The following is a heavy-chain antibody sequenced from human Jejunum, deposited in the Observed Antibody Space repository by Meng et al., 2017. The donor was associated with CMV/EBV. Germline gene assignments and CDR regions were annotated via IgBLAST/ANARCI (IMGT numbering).Heavy chain of an antibody. D-gene: IGHD1-26*01. CDR3: ARDKELSDAFDI. J-gene: IGHJ3*02. Sequence: AASGFPVSTNYMNWVRQAPGKGLEWVSVIYSGGSTYYADSVKGRFTISRDNSKNTLFLQMNSLRAEDTAVYYCARDKELSDAFDIWGQETMVTVSS. CDR2: IYSGGST. V-gene: IGHV3-53*01. CDR1: GFPVSTNY.